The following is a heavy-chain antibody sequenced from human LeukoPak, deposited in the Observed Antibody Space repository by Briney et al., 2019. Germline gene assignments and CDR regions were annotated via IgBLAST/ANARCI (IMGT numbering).Heavy chain of an antibody. CDR2: INPNSGGT. J-gene: IGHJ4*02. CDR3: ASDFSGSYPLDY. D-gene: IGHD1-26*01. Sequence: ASVKVSCKASGYTFTGYYMHWVRQAPGQGLEWTGWINPNSGGTNYAQKFQGRVTMTRDTSISTAYMELSRLRSDDTAVYYCASDFSGSYPLDYWGQGTLVTVSS. CDR1: GYTFTGYY. V-gene: IGHV1-2*02.